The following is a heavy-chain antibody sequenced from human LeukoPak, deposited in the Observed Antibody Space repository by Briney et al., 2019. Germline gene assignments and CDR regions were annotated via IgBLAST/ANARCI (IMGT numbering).Heavy chain of an antibody. D-gene: IGHD6-13*01. CDR1: GFTFSSYS. V-gene: IGHV3-48*04. CDR3: ARGIARLNYFDY. J-gene: IGHJ4*02. CDR2: ISSSGSTI. Sequence: PGGSLRLSCAASGFTFSSYSMNWVRQAPGKGLEWVSYISSSGSTIYYADSVKGRFTISRDNAKNSLYLQMNSLRAEDTAVYYCARGIARLNYFDYWGQGTLVTVSS.